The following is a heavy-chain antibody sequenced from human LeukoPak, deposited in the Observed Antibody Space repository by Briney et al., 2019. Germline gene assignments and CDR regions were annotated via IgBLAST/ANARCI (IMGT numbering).Heavy chain of an antibody. CDR1: GGTFSSYA. Sequence: ASVKVSCKASGGTFSSYAISWVRQAPGQGLEWMGGIIPIFGTANYAQKFQGRVTITTDESTSTAYMELSSLRSEDTAVYYCARDTIHARRYYYDSSGYKYAFDIWGQGTMVTVSS. D-gene: IGHD3-22*01. CDR2: IIPIFGTA. J-gene: IGHJ3*02. CDR3: ARDTIHARRYYYDSSGYKYAFDI. V-gene: IGHV1-69*05.